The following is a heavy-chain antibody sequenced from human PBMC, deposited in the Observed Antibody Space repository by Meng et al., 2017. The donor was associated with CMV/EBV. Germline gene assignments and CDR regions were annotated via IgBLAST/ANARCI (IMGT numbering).Heavy chain of an antibody. V-gene: IGHV3-7*03. CDR3: ARDRDIVATVNYYYYGMDV. J-gene: IGHJ6*02. Sequence: GGSLRLSCAASGFTFSSYWMSWVRQAPGKGLEWVANIKQDGSEKYYVDSVKGRFTISRDNAKNSLYLQMNSLRAEDTALYYCARDRDIVATVNYYYYGMDVWGQGTTVTVSS. D-gene: IGHD5-12*01. CDR1: GFTFSSYW. CDR2: IKQDGSEK.